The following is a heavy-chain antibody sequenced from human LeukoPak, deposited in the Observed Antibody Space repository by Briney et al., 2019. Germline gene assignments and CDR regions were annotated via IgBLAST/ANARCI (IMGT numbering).Heavy chain of an antibody. J-gene: IGHJ4*02. D-gene: IGHD6-19*01. Sequence: ASVKVSCKASGYTFTSYGISWVRQAPGQGLEWMGWISAYNGYTTYAQKLQGRVTLTTDTSTRTAYMDLGSLRSDDTAVYYCAREVVRYSRGWPDYWGPGTLVTVSS. CDR2: ISAYNGYT. CDR1: GYTFTSYG. V-gene: IGHV1-18*01. CDR3: AREVVRYSRGWPDY.